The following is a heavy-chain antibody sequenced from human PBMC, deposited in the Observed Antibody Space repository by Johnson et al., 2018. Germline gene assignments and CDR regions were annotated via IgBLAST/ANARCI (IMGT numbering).Heavy chain of an antibody. CDR3: AGGLGGSYYYYMDV. CDR2: MNPNSGNT. V-gene: IGHV1-8*01. J-gene: IGHJ6*03. Sequence: QVQLVESGAEVKKPGASVKVSCKASGYTFTSYDINWVRQATGQGLEWMGWMNPNSGNTGYAQKFQGRVTMTRNTSISTAYMELSSLRSEEPAVYYCAGGLGGSYYYYMDVWGKGTTVTVSS. D-gene: IGHD3-16*01. CDR1: GYTFTSYD.